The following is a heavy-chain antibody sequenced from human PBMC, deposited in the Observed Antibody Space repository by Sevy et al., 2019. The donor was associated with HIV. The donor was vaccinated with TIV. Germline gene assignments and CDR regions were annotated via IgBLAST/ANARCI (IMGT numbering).Heavy chain of an antibody. J-gene: IGHJ5*02. D-gene: IGHD4-17*01. Sequence: GGSLRLSCAASGFTFSSYAMHWLRQAPGKGLEWVAFISYDGSNKYYADSVKGRFTISRDNSKNTLYLQMNSLRAEDTAVYYCARDQHDYGGNLRTGWFDPWGQRTLVTVSS. V-gene: IGHV3-30-3*01. CDR3: ARDQHDYGGNLRTGWFDP. CDR1: GFTFSSYA. CDR2: ISYDGSNK.